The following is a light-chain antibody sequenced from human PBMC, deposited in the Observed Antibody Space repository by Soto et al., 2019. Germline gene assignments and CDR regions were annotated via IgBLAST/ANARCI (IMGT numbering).Light chain of an antibody. CDR2: DSS. CDR1: SSNIGAGYD. CDR3: QSYDSSLNGAYV. J-gene: IGLJ1*01. V-gene: IGLV1-40*01. Sequence: SVLTQPPSVSGAPGQSVIISCTGSSSNIGAGYDVHWYQQLPGTAPKLLMHDSSDRPSGVPDRFSGSKSGTSASLAITGLQAEDEAEYYCQSYDSSLNGAYVFGTGTKVTVL.